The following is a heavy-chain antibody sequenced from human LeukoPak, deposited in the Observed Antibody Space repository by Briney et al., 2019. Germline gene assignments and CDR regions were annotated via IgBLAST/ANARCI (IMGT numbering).Heavy chain of an antibody. CDR1: GGSISSSNW. J-gene: IGHJ4*02. Sequence: SGTLSFTCAVSGGSISSSNWWSWVRQPPGKGLEWIGEIYHSGSTGYTPSLQSRVTISVDKSNNQFSLKLNSVTATDTAVYYCARHYGPWGQGTLVTVSS. CDR3: ARHYGP. D-gene: IGHD3-16*01. CDR2: IYHSGST. V-gene: IGHV4-4*02.